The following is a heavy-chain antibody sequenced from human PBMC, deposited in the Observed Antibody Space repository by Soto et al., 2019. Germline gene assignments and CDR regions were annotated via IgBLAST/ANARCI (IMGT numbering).Heavy chain of an antibody. Sequence: EVQLVESGGGLVQPGGSLRLSCAASGFIFSAYPMQWVRQAPGKGLEYVSAIRTNGGSTYYANSVNGRFTITRDNSTNTLSLPMGTLRAEDMAIYYCATGDHYVAFDYWGQGPVVTVSS. CDR1: GFIFSAYP. CDR2: IRTNGGST. D-gene: IGHD3-16*01. CDR3: ATGDHYVAFDY. J-gene: IGHJ4*02. V-gene: IGHV3-64*01.